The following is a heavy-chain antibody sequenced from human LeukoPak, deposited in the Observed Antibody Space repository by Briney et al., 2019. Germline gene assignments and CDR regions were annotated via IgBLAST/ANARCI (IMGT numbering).Heavy chain of an antibody. V-gene: IGHV3-30*18. D-gene: IGHD3-16*01. CDR3: AKLWGTYDPLDI. CDR2: ISYDGNNK. J-gene: IGHJ3*02. Sequence: GGSLRLSCAVSGFTFSGFGMHWVRQAPGKGLEWVAVISYDGNNKFYGDSVKGRFTISRDNSKDTLYLQMTSLRPGDTAIYYCAKLWGTYDPLDIWGQGTLVTVSS. CDR1: GFTFSGFG.